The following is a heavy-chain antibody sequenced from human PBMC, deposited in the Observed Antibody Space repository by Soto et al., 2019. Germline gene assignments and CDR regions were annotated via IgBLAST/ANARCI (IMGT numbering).Heavy chain of an antibody. CDR2: IYYSGST. CDR3: ARRGYSGYDYGWFDP. J-gene: IGHJ5*02. D-gene: IGHD5-12*01. V-gene: IGHV4-31*03. Sequence: SETLSLTCTVSGGSISSGGYYWSWIRQHPVKGLEWIGYIYYSGSTYYNPSLKSRVTISVDTSKNQFSLKLSSVTAADTAVYYCARRGYSGYDYGWFDPWGQGTLVTVSS. CDR1: GGSISSGGYY.